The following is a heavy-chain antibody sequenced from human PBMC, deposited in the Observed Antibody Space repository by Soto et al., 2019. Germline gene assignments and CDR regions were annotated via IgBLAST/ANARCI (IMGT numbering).Heavy chain of an antibody. Sequence: ASVKVSCKASGDRFTDYYMHWVRQAPGQGLEWMGWINPNSGVTKYAQKFQGWVTMTRDTSIRTVYMQLSRLRFDDTAIYYCARESGGATATLDYYYFYMDVWGTGTTVTVSS. J-gene: IGHJ6*03. CDR3: ARESGGATATLDYYYFYMDV. V-gene: IGHV1-2*04. CDR1: GDRFTDYY. D-gene: IGHD5-12*01. CDR2: INPNSGVT.